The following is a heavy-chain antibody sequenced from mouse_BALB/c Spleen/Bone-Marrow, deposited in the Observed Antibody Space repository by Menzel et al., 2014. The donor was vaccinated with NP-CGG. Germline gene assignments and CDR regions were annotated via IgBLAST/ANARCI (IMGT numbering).Heavy chain of an antibody. D-gene: IGHD1-1*01. V-gene: IGHV4-1*02. J-gene: IGHJ3*01. CDR1: GFDFSRYW. CDR3: ARLYYYGQFAY. Sequence: EVNLVESGGGLVQPGGSLKLSCAASGFDFSRYWMSWVRQAPGKGLEWIGEINPDSSTINYTPSLKDKFIISRDNAKNTLYLQMSKVRSEDTALYYCARLYYYGQFAYWGQGTLVTVSA. CDR2: INPDSSTI.